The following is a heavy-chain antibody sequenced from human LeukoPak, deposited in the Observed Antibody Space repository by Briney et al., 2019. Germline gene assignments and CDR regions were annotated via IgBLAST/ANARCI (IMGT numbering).Heavy chain of an antibody. D-gene: IGHD5-18*01. V-gene: IGHV3-23*01. J-gene: IGHJ4*02. CDR2: ISGSGGST. CDR3: VKGDDTAMVPGY. Sequence: GGSLRLSCAASGFTFSSYAMSWVRLAPGKGLEWVSAISGSGGSTYYADSVKGRFTISRDNSKNTLYLQMNSLRAEDTAVYYCVKGDDTAMVPGYWGQGTLVTVSS. CDR1: GFTFSSYA.